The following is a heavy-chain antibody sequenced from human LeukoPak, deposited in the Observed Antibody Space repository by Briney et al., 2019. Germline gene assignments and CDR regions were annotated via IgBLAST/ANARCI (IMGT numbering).Heavy chain of an antibody. CDR3: ARTGEQWLVYYFDY. J-gene: IGHJ4*02. V-gene: IGHV3-48*04. CDR2: ISSSSSTI. Sequence: GGSLRLSCAASGFIFNSAWMNWVRQAPGKGLEWVSYISSSSSTIYYADSVRGRFTISRDNAKNSLYLQMNSLRAEDTAVYYCARTGEQWLVYYFDYWGQGTLVTVSS. CDR1: GFIFNSAW. D-gene: IGHD6-19*01.